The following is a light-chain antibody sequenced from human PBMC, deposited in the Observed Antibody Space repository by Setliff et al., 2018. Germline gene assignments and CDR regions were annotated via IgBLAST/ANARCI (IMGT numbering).Light chain of an antibody. V-gene: IGLV2-14*03. Sequence: QSALTQPASVSGSPEQSITISCTGEFGAYGSAYVSWYQQHPDKAPKLIIYDVNNRPSGISHRFSGSNSANTASLTISGLQAEDEADYYCCSYAGGSAFAFGTGTKVTVL. CDR3: CSYAGGSAFA. CDR1: FGAYGSAY. CDR2: DVN. J-gene: IGLJ1*01.